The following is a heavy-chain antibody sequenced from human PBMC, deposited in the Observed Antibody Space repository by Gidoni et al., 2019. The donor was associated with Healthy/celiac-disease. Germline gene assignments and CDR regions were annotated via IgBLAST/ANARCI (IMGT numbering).Heavy chain of an antibody. CDR2: INPNSGGT. CDR3: ARVSGYGAYGVGTLNWFDP. CDR1: GYTFTGHY. Sequence: QVQLVQSGAAVKKPGASVKVPCNASGYTFTGHYTHWVRQAPGQGREWMGWINPNSGGTSYAQKFQGRVTMTRDTSISTAYMELSRLRSDDTAVYYCARVSGYGAYGVGTLNWFDPWGQGTLVTVSS. V-gene: IGHV1-2*02. J-gene: IGHJ5*02. D-gene: IGHD4-17*01.